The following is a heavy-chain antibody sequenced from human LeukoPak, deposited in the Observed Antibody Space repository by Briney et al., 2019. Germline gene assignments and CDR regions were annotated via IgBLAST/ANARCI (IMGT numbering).Heavy chain of an antibody. Sequence: GGSLRLSCAASGFTFSSYEMNWVRQAPGKGLEWVSYISSSGSTIYYADSVKGRFTISRDNAKNSLYLQMNSLRAEDTAVYYCARAQYYGGGEDPWGQGTLVTVSP. CDR2: ISSSGSTI. D-gene: IGHD2/OR15-2a*01. CDR1: GFTFSSYE. CDR3: ARAQYYGGGEDP. J-gene: IGHJ5*02. V-gene: IGHV3-48*03.